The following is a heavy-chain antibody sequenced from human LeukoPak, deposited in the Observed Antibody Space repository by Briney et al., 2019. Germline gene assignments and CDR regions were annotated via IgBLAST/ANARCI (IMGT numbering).Heavy chain of an antibody. CDR1: AFTFSSYA. J-gene: IGHJ4*02. CDR3: AKATGYYSGLDY. Sequence: GGSLRLSCAASAFTFSSYAMSWVRQAPGKGLEWVSTISGSGGSTYYADSVKGRFTISRDNSKNTLYLQMNSLRAEDTALYYCAKATGYYSGLDYWGQGTLVTVSS. V-gene: IGHV3-23*01. CDR2: ISGSGGST. D-gene: IGHD3-9*01.